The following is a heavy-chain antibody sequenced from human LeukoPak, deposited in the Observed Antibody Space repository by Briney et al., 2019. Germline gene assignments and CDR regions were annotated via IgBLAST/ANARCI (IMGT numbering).Heavy chain of an antibody. V-gene: IGHV4-34*01. CDR1: GGSFSDYY. CDR2: INQSGNT. D-gene: IGHD6-6*01. Sequence: SETLSLTCAVSGGSFSDYYWTWIRQPPGKGLEWIGEINQSGNTRYNPSLRSRVHLSGDPSHAPFSLHLSFVNAAETAVYYCARGQRRQGPRLTARAWNYNYSYFMDVWDKGATVTVSS. CDR3: ARGQRRQGPRLTARAWNYNYSYFMDV. J-gene: IGHJ6*03.